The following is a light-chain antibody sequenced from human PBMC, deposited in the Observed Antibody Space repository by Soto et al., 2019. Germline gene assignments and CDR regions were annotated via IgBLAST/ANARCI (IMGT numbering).Light chain of an antibody. CDR1: QSVSSTN. V-gene: IGKV3-20*01. CDR3: QQYGTSPT. Sequence: EIVLTQSPGTLSLSPGERATLSCRASQSVSSTNLAWYQQKPGQAPRLPIYGASRRATGIPDRFSGGGPGTDFTLTISRLEPEDFVVYYCQQYGTSPTFGPGTKVDIK. J-gene: IGKJ3*01. CDR2: GAS.